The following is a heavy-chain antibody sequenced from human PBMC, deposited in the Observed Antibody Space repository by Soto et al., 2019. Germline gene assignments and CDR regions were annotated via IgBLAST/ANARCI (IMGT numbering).Heavy chain of an antibody. CDR2: IYYSGST. D-gene: IGHD5-12*01. J-gene: IGHJ4*02. Sequence: SETLSLTCTVSGGSISIYYWSWIRQPPGKGLEWIGYIYYSGSTNYNPSLKSRVTISVDTSKNQFSLKLSSVTAADTAVYYCARELEMATFDYWGQGTLVTVSS. V-gene: IGHV4-59*01. CDR1: GGSISIYY. CDR3: ARELEMATFDY.